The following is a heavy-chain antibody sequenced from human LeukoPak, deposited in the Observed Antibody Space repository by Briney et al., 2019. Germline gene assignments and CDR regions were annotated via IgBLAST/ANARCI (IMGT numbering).Heavy chain of an antibody. D-gene: IGHD6-13*01. V-gene: IGHV4-38-2*02. CDR2: VHQSGST. CDR3: ARAEYVSTWLPFDY. Sequence: SETLSLTCTVSYYSMSSDFFWGWIRQPPGKGLEWVATVHQSGSTYFNPSLKSRVSLSIDTSKNQFSLKLSSVTAADTAVYYCARAEYVSTWLPFDYWGQGTLATVSS. CDR1: YYSMSSDFF. J-gene: IGHJ4*02.